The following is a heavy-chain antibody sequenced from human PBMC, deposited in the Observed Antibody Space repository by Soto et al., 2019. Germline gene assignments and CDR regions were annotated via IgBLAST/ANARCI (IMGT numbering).Heavy chain of an antibody. CDR2: IYYSGST. J-gene: IGHJ3*02. CDR1: GGSISSYY. CDR3: ARDFKNSDAFDI. V-gene: IGHV4-59*01. Sequence: PSETLSLTCTVSGGSISSYYWSWIRQPPGKGLEWIGYIYYSGSTNYSPSLKSRVTISVDTSKSQFSLKLSSVTAADTAVYYCARDFKNSDAFDIWGQGTMVTVSS.